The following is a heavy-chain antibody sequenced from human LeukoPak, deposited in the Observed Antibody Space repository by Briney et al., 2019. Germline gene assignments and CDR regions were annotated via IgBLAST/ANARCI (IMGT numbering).Heavy chain of an antibody. CDR1: GYTFTTYG. CDR2: INPYNGNT. V-gene: IGHV1-18*01. D-gene: IGHD6-25*01. Sequence: ASVKVSCKASGYTFTTYGISWVRQAPGQGLEWMGSINPYNGNTNYAQELQGRVTMTTDSSTTTAYMELRSLRSDDTAVYYCARDGGRGSAVDFDYWGQGTLVTVSS. CDR3: ARDGGRGSAVDFDY. J-gene: IGHJ4*02.